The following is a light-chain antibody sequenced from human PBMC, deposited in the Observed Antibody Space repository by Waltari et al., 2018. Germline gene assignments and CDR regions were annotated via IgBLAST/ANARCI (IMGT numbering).Light chain of an antibody. V-gene: IGKV3-15*01. J-gene: IGKJ1*01. CDR1: QSVSSK. CDR3: QHHNNWPPRWT. CDR2: GAS. Sequence: EIVMTQSPATLSVSPGERATLSCGACQSVSSKLAWYQQKPGQAPSLLIYGASTRATGVPARFSGSGSGPEYILTISSLQSEDVAVYYCQHHNNWPPRWTFGQGTKVEIK.